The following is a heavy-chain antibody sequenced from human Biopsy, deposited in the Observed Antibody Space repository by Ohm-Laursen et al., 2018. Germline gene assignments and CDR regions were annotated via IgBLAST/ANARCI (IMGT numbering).Heavy chain of an antibody. Sequence: SLRLSCAAPGFTVSDNHISWIRQAPGKGLQWVSLIYSDSNTYYADSVKGRFTISRDIPRNTLYLQMNSLRAEDTAVYYCARGPGKLWSGYYTWGQGTLVSVSS. CDR1: GFTVSDNH. J-gene: IGHJ5*02. CDR3: ARGPGKLWSGYYT. V-gene: IGHV3-53*01. D-gene: IGHD3-3*01. CDR2: IYSDSNT.